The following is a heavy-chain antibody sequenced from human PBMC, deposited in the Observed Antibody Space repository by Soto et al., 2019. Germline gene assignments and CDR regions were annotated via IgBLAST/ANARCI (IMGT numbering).Heavy chain of an antibody. CDR3: ARDRGADFDY. Sequence: SETLSLTCTVSGGSISSGDYYWSWIRQPPGKGLEGIGYIYYSGSTYYNPSLKSRVTISVDTSKNQFSLKLGSVTAADTAVYYCARDRGADFDYWGQGTLVTVSS. V-gene: IGHV4-30-4*01. CDR1: GGSISSGDYY. CDR2: IYYSGST. J-gene: IGHJ4*02. D-gene: IGHD4-17*01.